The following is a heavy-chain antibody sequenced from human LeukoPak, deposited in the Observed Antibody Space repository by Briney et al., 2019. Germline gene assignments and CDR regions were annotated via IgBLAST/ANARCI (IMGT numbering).Heavy chain of an antibody. D-gene: IGHD3-22*01. J-gene: IGHJ4*02. CDR1: GYTFTSYG. Sequence: ASVTVSCKASGYTFTSYGISWVRQAPGQGLEWMGWISAYNGNTNYAQKLQGRVTMTTDTSTSTAYMELRSLRSDDTAVYYCARGLGYYYDSSGYSPFDYWGQGTLVTVSS. CDR3: ARGLGYYYDSSGYSPFDY. V-gene: IGHV1-18*01. CDR2: ISAYNGNT.